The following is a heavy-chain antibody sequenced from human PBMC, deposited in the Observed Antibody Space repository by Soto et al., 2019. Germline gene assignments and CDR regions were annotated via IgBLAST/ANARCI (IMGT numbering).Heavy chain of an antibody. CDR3: AKGGYWRLPHDYFDY. CDR1: GFTFSSYG. V-gene: IGHV3-30*18. D-gene: IGHD2-8*02. CDR2: ISYDGSNK. Sequence: QPGGSLRLSCAASGFTFSSYGMHWVRQAPGRGLEWVAVISYDGSNKYYADSVKGRFTISRDNSKNTLYLQMNSLRAEDTAVYYCAKGGYWRLPHDYFDYWGQGTLVTVSS. J-gene: IGHJ4*02.